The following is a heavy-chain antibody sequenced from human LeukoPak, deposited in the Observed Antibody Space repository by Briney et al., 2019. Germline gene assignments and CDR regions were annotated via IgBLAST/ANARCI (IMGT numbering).Heavy chain of an antibody. D-gene: IGHD6-13*01. CDR1: GYTFTGYY. V-gene: IGHV1-2*02. CDR3: ASYKYSSSWLFDY. J-gene: IGHJ4*02. Sequence: GASVKVSCKASGYTFTGYYMHWVRQAPGQGLEWMGWINPNSGGTNYAQKFQGRVTMTRDTSISTAYMELSRLRSHDTAVYYCASYKYSSSWLFDYWGQGTLVTVSS. CDR2: INPNSGGT.